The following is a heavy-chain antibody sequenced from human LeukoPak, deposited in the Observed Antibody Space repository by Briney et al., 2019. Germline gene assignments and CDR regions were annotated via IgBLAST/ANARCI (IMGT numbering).Heavy chain of an antibody. CDR3: ARGSIAASGANGFDP. Sequence: SETLSLTCSVSGFPISGGSYHWRGIGQPAGEGLEWGARIYSSGSTNYNPSLKSRLTMSVVKSKNQFSLKVSSVIAADTAVDYCARGSIAASGANGFDPWGQGTLVTVST. CDR2: IYSSGST. D-gene: IGHD6-13*01. V-gene: IGHV4-61*02. J-gene: IGHJ5*02. CDR1: GFPISGGSYH.